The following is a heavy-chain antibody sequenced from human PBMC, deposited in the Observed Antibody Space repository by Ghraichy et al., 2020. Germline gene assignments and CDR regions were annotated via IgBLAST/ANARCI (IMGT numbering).Heavy chain of an antibody. Sequence: LSLTCAASGFTFSSYDMHWVRQATGKGLEWVSAIGTAGDTYYPGSVKGRFTISRENAKNSLYLQMNSLRAGDTAVYYCARTTGGNYFDYWGQGTLVTVSS. J-gene: IGHJ4*02. V-gene: IGHV3-13*01. CDR3: ARTTGGNYFDY. D-gene: IGHD4-17*01. CDR1: GFTFSSYD. CDR2: IGTAGDT.